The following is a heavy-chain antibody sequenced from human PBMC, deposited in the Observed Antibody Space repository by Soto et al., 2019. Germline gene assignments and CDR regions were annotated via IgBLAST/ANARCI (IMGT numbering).Heavy chain of an antibody. D-gene: IGHD3-10*01. J-gene: IGHJ6*03. CDR3: ARMLAVNYYYYYTDV. V-gene: IGHV2-26*01. Sequence: QVTLKESGPVLVRPTETLTLTCTVSGFSLNNARVGVSWIRQPPGKALEWLAHILSTDGKSYSTSLKTRLSISKDTSKSQVVLTMTNMDPVDTATYYCARMLAVNYYYYYTDVWGKGTTVTVSS. CDR2: ILSTDGK. CDR1: GFSLNNARVG.